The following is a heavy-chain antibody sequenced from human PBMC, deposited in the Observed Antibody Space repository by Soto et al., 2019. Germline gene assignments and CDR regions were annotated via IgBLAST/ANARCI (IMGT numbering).Heavy chain of an antibody. CDR2: SSNSGTFA. CDR3: ARSGDNFNVLDY. CDR1: GFTFSYYY. J-gene: IGHJ4*02. Sequence: GGSLRLSCAASGFTFSYYYMSWVRQAPGRGLEWISYSSNSGTFARYATSVKGRFSISRDNANNSLYLEMNSLRVEDTAVYYCARSGDNFNVLDYWGQGTPVTVSS. V-gene: IGHV3-11*06. D-gene: IGHD1-1*01.